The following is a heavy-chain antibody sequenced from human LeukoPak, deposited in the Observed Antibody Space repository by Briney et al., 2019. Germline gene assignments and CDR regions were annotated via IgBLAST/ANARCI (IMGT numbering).Heavy chain of an antibody. V-gene: IGHV4-38-2*02. CDR2: FYHSVST. Sequence: PSETLSLTCTVSGNSINRGYYWGWIRQPPGKGLEWIGSFYHSVSTYYNPSLKSRVTISVDPSKNQFSLKLSSVTAADTAVYYCARDMRGGNSYYFGSWGQGTLVTVSS. J-gene: IGHJ4*02. CDR3: ARDMRGGNSYYFGS. CDR1: GNSINRGYY. D-gene: IGHD4-23*01.